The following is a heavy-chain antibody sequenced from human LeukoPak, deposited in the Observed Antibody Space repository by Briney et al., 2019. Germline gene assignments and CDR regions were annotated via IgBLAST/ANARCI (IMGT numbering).Heavy chain of an antibody. CDR1: GFPYRIYG. CDR3: ARGCSSTSCYGFDY. D-gene: IGHD2-2*01. V-gene: IGHV3-30*03. J-gene: IGHJ4*02. Sequence: GGTLRLFCAASGFPYRIYGMHWVRRAPGKGLVDGAVISYDGSHKYYAESVKGRFTISRDNYKNTLYLQMNSLKAEDTAVYYCARGCSSTSCYGFDYWSQGTLVTVSS. CDR2: ISYDGSHK.